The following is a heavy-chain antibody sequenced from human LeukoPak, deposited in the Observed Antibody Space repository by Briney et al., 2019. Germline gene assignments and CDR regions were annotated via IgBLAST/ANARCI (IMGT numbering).Heavy chain of an antibody. Sequence: PGGSLRLSCAASGFTFSSYWMSWVRQAPGNGLEWVANIKQDGSEKYYVDSVKGRFTISRDNAKNSLYLQMNSLRAEDTAVYYCARAPTLLRLGFFDYWGQGTLVTVSS. V-gene: IGHV3-7*01. D-gene: IGHD3-16*01. CDR3: ARAPTLLRLGFFDY. CDR2: IKQDGSEK. J-gene: IGHJ4*02. CDR1: GFTFSSYW.